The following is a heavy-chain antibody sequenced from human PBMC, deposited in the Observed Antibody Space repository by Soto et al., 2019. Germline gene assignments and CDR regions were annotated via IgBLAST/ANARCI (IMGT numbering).Heavy chain of an antibody. CDR3: ARYNSYAIDY. CDR2: IHYSGTT. CDR1: GTSISSYY. D-gene: IGHD2-8*01. Sequence: SETLSLTCTVSGTSISSYYWSWIRQPPGKGLEWIANIHYSGTTNYNPSLASRVTLSVDTSKNQFSLKMTSVTAADRAMYFCARYNSYAIDYWVRGTLV. J-gene: IGHJ4*02. V-gene: IGHV4-59*01.